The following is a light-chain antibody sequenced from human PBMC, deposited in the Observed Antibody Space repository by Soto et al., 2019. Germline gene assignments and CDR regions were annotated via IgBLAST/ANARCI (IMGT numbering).Light chain of an antibody. CDR3: QQSYYNPT. CDR2: DAS. Sequence: EIQMTQSPSSLSASVGDRVTITCRASQSVSNYLHCYQQKPGKAPNLLIYDASTLQSGVPSRFSGSGSGTDFTLTISSLQREDFATYYCQQSYYNPTFGQGTKVDI. J-gene: IGKJ1*01. V-gene: IGKV1-39*01. CDR1: QSVSNY.